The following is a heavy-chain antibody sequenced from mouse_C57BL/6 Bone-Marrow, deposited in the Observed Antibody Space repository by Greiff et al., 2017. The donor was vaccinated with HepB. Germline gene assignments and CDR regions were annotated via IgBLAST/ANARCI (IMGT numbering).Heavy chain of an antibody. CDR2: IYPGDGDT. CDR3: ARDYYVISSYAMDY. CDR1: GYAFSSSW. J-gene: IGHJ4*01. Sequence: QVQLQQSGPELVKPGASVKISCKASGYAFSSSWMNWVKQRPGKGLEWIGRIYPGDGDTNYNGNFKGKATLTADKSSSTAYMQLRSLTSEDSAVYFCARDYYVISSYAMDYWGQGTSVTVSS. V-gene: IGHV1-82*01. D-gene: IGHD1-1*01.